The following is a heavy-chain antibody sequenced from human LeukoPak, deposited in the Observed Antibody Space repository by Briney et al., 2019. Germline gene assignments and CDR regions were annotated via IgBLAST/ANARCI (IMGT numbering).Heavy chain of an antibody. D-gene: IGHD2/OR15-2a*01. CDR3: AKGTTTAPRYGMDV. CDR2: ISGSGGST. J-gene: IGHJ6*02. CDR1: GFTFSSYA. Sequence: GGSLRLSCAASGFTFSSYAMTWVRQAPGKGLEWVSGISGSGGSTNYADSVKGRFTISRDNSKNTLYLHMSSLRAEDTAVYYCAKGTTTAPRYGMDVWGQGTTVIVSS. V-gene: IGHV3-23*01.